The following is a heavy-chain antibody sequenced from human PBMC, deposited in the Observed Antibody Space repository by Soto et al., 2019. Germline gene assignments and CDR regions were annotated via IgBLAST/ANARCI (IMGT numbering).Heavy chain of an antibody. J-gene: IGHJ5*02. CDR2: IYYSGST. Sequence: SETLSLTCTVSGGSISSYYWSWIRQPPGKGLEWIGYIYYSGSTNYNPSLKSRVTISVDTSKNQFSLKLSSVTAADTAVYYCARHEQQLVERWFDPWGQGTLVTVSS. V-gene: IGHV4-59*08. D-gene: IGHD6-13*01. CDR3: ARHEQQLVERWFDP. CDR1: GGSISSYY.